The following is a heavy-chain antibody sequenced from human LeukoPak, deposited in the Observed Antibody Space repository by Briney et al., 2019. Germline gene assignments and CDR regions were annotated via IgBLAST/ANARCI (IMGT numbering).Heavy chain of an antibody. Sequence: GASVRVSCKASGYKFTSYYMHWVRQAPGQGLEWLGLVNPSGGSTSYAQKFQGRVTMTWDMSTSTVYMELSSLRSEDTAVYYCARGVTLCGDCYSCWGQGTLVTISS. CDR3: ARGVTLCGDCYSC. V-gene: IGHV1-46*01. J-gene: IGHJ4*02. CDR1: GYKFTSYY. CDR2: VNPSGGST. D-gene: IGHD2-21*02.